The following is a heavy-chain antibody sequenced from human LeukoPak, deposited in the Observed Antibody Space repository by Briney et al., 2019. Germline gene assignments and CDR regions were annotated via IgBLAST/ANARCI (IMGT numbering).Heavy chain of an antibody. J-gene: IGHJ4*02. D-gene: IGHD5-18*01. V-gene: IGHV3-53*01. Sequence: PGGSLRLSCAASGFTVSSNYMSRVRQAPGKGLEWVSVIYSGGSTYYADSVKGRFTISRDNSKNTLNLQMNSLRAEDTAVYYCAISGYSYGSFDYWGQGTLVTVSS. CDR3: AISGYSYGSFDY. CDR2: IYSGGST. CDR1: GFTVSSNY.